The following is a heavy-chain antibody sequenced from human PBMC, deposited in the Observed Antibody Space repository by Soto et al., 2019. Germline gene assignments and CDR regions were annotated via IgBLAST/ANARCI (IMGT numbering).Heavy chain of an antibody. CDR3: ARATRASGDFDY. D-gene: IGHD3-10*01. CDR2: IYYTGTI. J-gene: IGHJ4*02. Sequence: QVQLQESGPGLVKPSETLSLTCTVSGDSIGSNYWSWIRRPPWKGLEWIGNIYYTGTINYNPSIKSRVTKSVDTSKNQLSLKLTSVPAADTAVYFCARATRASGDFDYWGQGTLVTVS. CDR1: GDSIGSNY. V-gene: IGHV4-59*01.